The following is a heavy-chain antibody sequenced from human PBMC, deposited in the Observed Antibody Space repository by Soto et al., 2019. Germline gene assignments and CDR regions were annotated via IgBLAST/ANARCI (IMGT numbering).Heavy chain of an antibody. CDR3: AREYVSFWSDTSSLYYYYGMDV. J-gene: IGHJ6*02. V-gene: IGHV1-69*13. D-gene: IGHD3-3*01. CDR1: GGTFSSYA. CDR2: IIPIFGTA. Sequence: XVKVSCKASGGTFSSYAIRWVRQAPGQCLEWKGGIIPIFGTANYAQKFQGRVTITAGESTSTAYMELSSLRSEDTAVYYCAREYVSFWSDTSSLYYYYGMDVWGQGTTVTVS.